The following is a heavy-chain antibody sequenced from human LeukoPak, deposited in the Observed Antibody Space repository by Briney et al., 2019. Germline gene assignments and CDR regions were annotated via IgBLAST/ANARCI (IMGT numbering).Heavy chain of an antibody. CDR1: GGSFSGYY. D-gene: IGHD5-18*01. Sequence: SETLSLTCAVYGGSFSGYYWSWIRQPPGKGLEWIGEINHSGSTNYNPSLKSRVTISVDTSKNQFSLKLSSVTAADTAVYYCARGPDTAMDVWGQGTTATVSS. J-gene: IGHJ6*02. CDR2: INHSGST. CDR3: ARGPDTAMDV. V-gene: IGHV4-34*01.